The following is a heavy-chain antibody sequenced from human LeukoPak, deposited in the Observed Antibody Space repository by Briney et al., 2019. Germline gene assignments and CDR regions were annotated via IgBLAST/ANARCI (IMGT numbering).Heavy chain of an antibody. D-gene: IGHD3-3*01. CDR2: MKEVGSEK. Sequence: GGTLRLSCAASGFTFSNYWMSWVRQAPGKGLEWVANMKEVGSEKYYVDSVKGRFTISRDNAKNSLYLQMNSLRAEDTAVYYCARALSIDDDFWSGYNDYWGQGTLVTVSS. V-gene: IGHV3-7*04. CDR3: ARALSIDDDFWSGYNDY. CDR1: GFTFSNYW. J-gene: IGHJ4*02.